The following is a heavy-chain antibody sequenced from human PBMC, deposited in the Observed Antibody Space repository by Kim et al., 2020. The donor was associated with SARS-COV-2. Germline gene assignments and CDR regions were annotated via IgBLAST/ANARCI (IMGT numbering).Heavy chain of an antibody. CDR1: GFSFDDYD. Sequence: GGSLRLSCAASGFSFDDYDMHWVRQVPGKGLEWVSGISWNSGSIAYADSVKGRFTVSRDNAKNSLYLQMDSLRPEDTAFYYCAKGLSTVTSYGMDAWGQGTTVTASS. V-gene: IGHV3-9*01. D-gene: IGHD4-17*01. CDR2: ISWNSGSI. CDR3: AKGLSTVTSYGMDA. J-gene: IGHJ6*02.